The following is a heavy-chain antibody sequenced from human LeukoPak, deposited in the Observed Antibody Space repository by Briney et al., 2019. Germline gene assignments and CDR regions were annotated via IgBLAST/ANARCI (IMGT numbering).Heavy chain of an antibody. J-gene: IGHJ4*02. Sequence: SETLSLTCTVSGGSISSYYWSWIRQPPGKGLEWIGYIYYSGSTNYNPSLKSRVTISVDTSKNQFSLKLSSATAADTAVYYCARGTYSKGGYYFDYWGQGTLVTVSS. V-gene: IGHV4-59*01. CDR1: GGSISSYY. D-gene: IGHD1-26*01. CDR2: IYYSGST. CDR3: ARGTYSKGGYYFDY.